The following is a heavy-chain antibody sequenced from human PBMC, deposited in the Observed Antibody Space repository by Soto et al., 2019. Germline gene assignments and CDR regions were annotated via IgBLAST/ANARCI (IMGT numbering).Heavy chain of an antibody. CDR3: AREGSGYNL. V-gene: IGHV1-69*01. CDR1: GGSFSSFG. J-gene: IGHJ1*01. D-gene: IGHD5-12*01. Sequence: QVQLVQSGAELKKPGSSVKVSCKASGGSFSSFGFSWVRQAPEQGLEWMGGIIPVFGRPNYAQRFRGRLTITADESTNTVYLELIDLRSEDTAVYYCAREGSGYNLWGQGTQVTVSS. CDR2: IIPVFGRP.